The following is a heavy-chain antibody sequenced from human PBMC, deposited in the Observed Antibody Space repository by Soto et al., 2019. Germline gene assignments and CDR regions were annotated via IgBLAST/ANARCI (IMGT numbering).Heavy chain of an antibody. J-gene: IGHJ6*02. D-gene: IGHD3-10*01. CDR1: GYTFTNHD. CDR2: MIPNSGYT. Sequence: QVRLVQSGAEVKKPGASVKVSCKASGYTFTNHDVIWVRQAPGQGLEWMGWMIPNSGYTVYAQKFQGRVTMTRDTSISTAFVELSSLRFEDTAVYYCARAYYFGSGRGRSMDVWGQGTTVTVSS. CDR3: ARAYYFGSGRGRSMDV. V-gene: IGHV1-8*01.